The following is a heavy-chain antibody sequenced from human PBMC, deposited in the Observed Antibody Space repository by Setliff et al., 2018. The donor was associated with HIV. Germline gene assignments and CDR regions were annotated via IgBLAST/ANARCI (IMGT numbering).Heavy chain of an antibody. CDR2: ISPDGSST. CDR3: AREDVTTSGLDL. CDR1: GFTFNNNW. V-gene: IGHV3-74*03. D-gene: IGHD4-17*01. Sequence: GGSLRLSCAASGFTFNNNWIHWVRQTAEKGLVWVSRISPDGSSTMYADSVKGRFTISRDNSKNTLYLQMNSLRVEDTAVYYCAREDVTTSGLDLWGRGTMVTVSS. J-gene: IGHJ3*01.